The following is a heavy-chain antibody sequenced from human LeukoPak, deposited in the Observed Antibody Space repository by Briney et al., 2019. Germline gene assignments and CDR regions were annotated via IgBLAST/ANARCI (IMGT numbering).Heavy chain of an antibody. Sequence: SVKVSCKASGYTFTGYYMHWVRQAPGQGLEWMGWINPNSGGTNYAQKFQGRVTMTRDTSISTAYMELSRLRSDDTAVYYCARGYSYGHYYFDYWGQGTLVTVSS. CDR1: GYTFTGYY. J-gene: IGHJ4*02. CDR3: ARGYSYGHYYFDY. CDR2: INPNSGGT. V-gene: IGHV1-2*02. D-gene: IGHD5-18*01.